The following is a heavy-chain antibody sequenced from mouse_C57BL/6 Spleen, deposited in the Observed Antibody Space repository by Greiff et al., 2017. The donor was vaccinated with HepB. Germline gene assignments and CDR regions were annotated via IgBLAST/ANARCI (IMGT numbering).Heavy chain of an antibody. V-gene: IGHV1-66*01. CDR3: AREEYSNCDY. D-gene: IGHD2-5*01. Sequence: QVQLKQSGPELVKPGASVKISCKASGYSFTSYYIHWVKQRPGQGLEWIGWIYPGSGNTKYNEKFKGKATLTADTSSSTAYMQLSSLTSEDSAVYYCAREEYSNCDYWGQGTTLTVSS. CDR1: GYSFTSYY. CDR2: IYPGSGNT. J-gene: IGHJ2*01.